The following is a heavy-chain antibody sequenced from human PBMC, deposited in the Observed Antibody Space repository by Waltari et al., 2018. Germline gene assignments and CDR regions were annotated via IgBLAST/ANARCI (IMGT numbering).Heavy chain of an antibody. CDR1: GFPFRGHW. V-gene: IGHV3-7*01. CDR2: IKQDGSEK. CDR3: ASEPLSSGWYGY. J-gene: IGHJ4*02. Sequence: EVQLVESGGGLVQPGGSLRLSCAASGFPFRGHWMSWVRQAPGKGLEWVANIKQDGSEKYYVDSVKGRFTISRDNAKNSLYLQMNSLRAEDTAVYYCASEPLSSGWYGYWGQGTLVTVSS. D-gene: IGHD6-19*01.